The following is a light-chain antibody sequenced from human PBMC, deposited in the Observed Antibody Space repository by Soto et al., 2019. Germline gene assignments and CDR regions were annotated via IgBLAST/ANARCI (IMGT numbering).Light chain of an antibody. CDR1: SSDVGAYNY. CDR3: TSYAGTYSFFYV. Sequence: QSVLAQPPSASGSPGQSVTISCTGNSSDVGAYNYVSWYQQLPGKAPKLIIYEVSKRPSGVPDRFSGSKSGNTASLTVSGLQAEDEADYYCTSYAGTYSFFYVFGTGTKVTVL. V-gene: IGLV2-8*01. CDR2: EVS. J-gene: IGLJ1*01.